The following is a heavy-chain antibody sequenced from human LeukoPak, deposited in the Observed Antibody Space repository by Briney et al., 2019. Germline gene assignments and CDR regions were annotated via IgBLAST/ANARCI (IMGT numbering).Heavy chain of an antibody. D-gene: IGHD3-22*01. CDR3: AREGFDDSSGYYPESGYYFDY. CDR1: GYTFTGYY. CDR2: INPNSGGT. V-gene: IGHV1-2*02. Sequence: EASVKVSCKASGYTFTGYYMHWVRQAPAQGLEWMGWINPNSGGTNYAQKFQGRVTMTRDTSISTAYMELSRLRSDDTAVYYCAREGFDDSSGYYPESGYYFDYWGQGTLVTVSS. J-gene: IGHJ4*02.